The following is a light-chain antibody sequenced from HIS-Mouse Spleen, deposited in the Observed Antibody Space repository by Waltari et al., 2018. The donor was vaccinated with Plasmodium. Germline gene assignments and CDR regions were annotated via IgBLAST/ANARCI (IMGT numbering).Light chain of an antibody. V-gene: IGLV5-45*03. Sequence: QAVLTQPSSLSASPGASASLTCTLRSGINVGTYRIYWYQQKPGSPPQYLLRYKSDSDKQEGSGVPSRFSGSRDASANAGILLISGLQSGDEADYYGMIWHSSAWVFGGGTKLTVL. CDR1: SGINVGTYR. CDR2: YKSDSDK. J-gene: IGLJ3*02. CDR3: MIWHSSAWV.